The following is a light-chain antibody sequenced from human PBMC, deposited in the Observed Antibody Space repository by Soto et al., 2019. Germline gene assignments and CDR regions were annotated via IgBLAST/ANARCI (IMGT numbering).Light chain of an antibody. V-gene: IGLV2-8*01. Sequence: QPVLTQPPSASGSPGQSVTISCTGTSSDVGGYNYVSWYQQHPGKAPKLMIYEVSKRPSGVPDRVSGSKSGNTASLTVSGLQAEDEADYYCSSYAGSNNYVFGTGTKLTVL. J-gene: IGLJ1*01. CDR1: SSDVGGYNY. CDR3: SSYAGSNNYV. CDR2: EVS.